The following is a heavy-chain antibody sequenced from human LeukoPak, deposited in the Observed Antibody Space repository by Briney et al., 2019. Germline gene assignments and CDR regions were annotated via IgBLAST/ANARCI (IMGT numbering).Heavy chain of an antibody. CDR3: AREALDRENAFDI. V-gene: IGHV3-21*01. J-gene: IGHJ3*02. CDR1: GFTFSSYS. CDR2: ISSSSSYI. D-gene: IGHD1-26*01. Sequence: PGGSLRLSCAASGFTFSSYSMNWVRQAPGKGLEWVSSISSSSSYIYYADSVKGRFTISRDNAKNSLYLQMSSLRAEDTAVYYCAREALDRENAFDIWGQGTMVTVSS.